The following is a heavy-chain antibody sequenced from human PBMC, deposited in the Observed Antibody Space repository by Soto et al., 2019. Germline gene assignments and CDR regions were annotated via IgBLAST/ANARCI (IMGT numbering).Heavy chain of an antibody. D-gene: IGHD3-22*01. V-gene: IGHV3-33*01. CDR1: GFTFSSYG. CDR2: IWYDGSNK. J-gene: IGHJ4*02. Sequence: GGSLRLSCAASGFTFSSYGMHWVRQAPGKGLEWVAVIWYDGSNKYYADSVKGRLTISRDNSKNTLYLQMNSLRAEDTAVYYCATETYDSSGYPYYYFDYWGQGTLVTVSS. CDR3: ATETYDSSGYPYYYFDY.